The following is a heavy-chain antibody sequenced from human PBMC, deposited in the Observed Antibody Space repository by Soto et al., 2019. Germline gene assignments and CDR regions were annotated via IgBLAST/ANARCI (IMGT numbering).Heavy chain of an antibody. D-gene: IGHD3-10*02. J-gene: IGHJ4*02. CDR1: GGSFSGYY. V-gene: IGHV4-34*01. CDR3: ARWAVRGVSIRESDY. CDR2: INHSGST. Sequence: QVQLQQWGAGLLKPSETLSLTCAVYGGSFSGYYWSWIRQPPGTGLEWIGEINHSGSTNYNPSLKSRVTISVDTSKNHFSLKLSSVTAADTAVYYGARWAVRGVSIRESDYWGQGTLVTVSS.